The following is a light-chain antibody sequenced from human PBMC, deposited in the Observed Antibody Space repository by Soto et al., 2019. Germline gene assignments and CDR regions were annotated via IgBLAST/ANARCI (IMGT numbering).Light chain of an antibody. V-gene: IGKV3D-7*01. Sequence: EIVLTQSPVTLSLSPGERATLSCRASQSVSGYLAWYQQKPGQAPRLVIYDVSTRATGTPARFSGSESGTDFTLTISSLQPEDLAVYYCQQDYNLPFTFGQGTRLEIK. CDR1: QSVSGY. CDR3: QQDYNLPFT. J-gene: IGKJ5*01. CDR2: DVS.